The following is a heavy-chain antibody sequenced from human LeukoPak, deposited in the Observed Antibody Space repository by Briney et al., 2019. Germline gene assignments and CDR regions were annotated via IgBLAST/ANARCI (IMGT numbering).Heavy chain of an antibody. J-gene: IGHJ5*02. CDR2: IYQSGTT. CDR1: GYSISSGYF. V-gene: IGHV4-38-2*01. D-gene: IGHD3-22*01. Sequence: SETLSLTCAVSGYSISSGYFWGWIRQPPGKGLEWIGSIYQSGTTYYNPSLKSRVTISVDTSKNQFSLKLSSVTAADTAVYYCARHVSYDSRGSHWEGFDPWGQGTLVTVSS. CDR3: ARHVSYDSRGSHWEGFDP.